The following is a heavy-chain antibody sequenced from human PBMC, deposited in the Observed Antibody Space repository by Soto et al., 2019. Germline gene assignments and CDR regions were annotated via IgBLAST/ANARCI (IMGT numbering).Heavy chain of an antibody. CDR2: IWYDGSNK. J-gene: IGHJ1*01. Sequence: QVQLVESGGGVVQPGRSLRLSCAASGFTFSSYGMHWVRQAPGKGLEWVAVIWYDGSNKYYADSVKGRFTISRDNSKNTLYLQMNRLTAEDTGVYYCAREEYYYASSGYDQVYFQHWGQGTLVTVSS. CDR1: GFTFSSYG. D-gene: IGHD3-22*01. CDR3: AREEYYYASSGYDQVYFQH. V-gene: IGHV3-33*01.